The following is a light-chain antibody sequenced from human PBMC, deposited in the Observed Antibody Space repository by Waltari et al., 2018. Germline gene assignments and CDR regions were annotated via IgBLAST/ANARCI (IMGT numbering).Light chain of an antibody. Sequence: QSVLTQPPSSSGTPGQRVTISCSGSRSNIGSKYIYWYQQLPGTAPNLLNYRDNPWPSGFPVRFVGSNSGTSVSLAISGIRSEDEADYYCAAWDDSLSGRVFGGGTKVTVL. CDR2: RDN. J-gene: IGLJ3*02. CDR3: AAWDDSLSGRV. V-gene: IGLV1-47*01. CDR1: RSNIGSKY.